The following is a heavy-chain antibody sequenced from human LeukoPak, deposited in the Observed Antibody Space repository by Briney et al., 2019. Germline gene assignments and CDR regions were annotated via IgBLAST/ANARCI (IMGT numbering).Heavy chain of an antibody. CDR3: AKDKAHIVATSGAFDI. Sequence: GGSLRLSCAASGFTFSSYGMHWVRQAPGKGLEWVAVISYDGSNKYYADSVKGRFTISRDNAKNSLYLQMNSLRAEDTALYYCAKDKAHIVATSGAFDIWGQGTMVTVSS. CDR2: ISYDGSNK. D-gene: IGHD5-12*01. CDR1: GFTFSSYG. V-gene: IGHV3-30*18. J-gene: IGHJ3*02.